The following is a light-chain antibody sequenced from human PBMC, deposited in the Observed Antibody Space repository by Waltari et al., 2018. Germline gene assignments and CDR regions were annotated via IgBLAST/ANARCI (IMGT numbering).Light chain of an antibody. V-gene: IGKV1-12*01. Sequence: DIKMTQSPSSVPASVVDRITITCRASQDISRWLAWYQQKPGKAPNLLIDAASSLQSGVPSRFSGSGSGTDFTLTISSLQPEDFATYYCQQSYSFPLTFGGGTKVEIK. CDR1: QDISRW. CDR3: QQSYSFPLT. CDR2: AAS. J-gene: IGKJ4*01.